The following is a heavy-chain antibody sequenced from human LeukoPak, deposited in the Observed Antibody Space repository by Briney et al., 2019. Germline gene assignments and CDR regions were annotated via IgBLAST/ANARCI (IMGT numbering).Heavy chain of an antibody. CDR2: ISYDGDNK. Sequence: GGSLRLSCAASGFSFSSYGVHWVRQAPGKGLEWVAVISYDGDNKYYADSVKGRFTISRDNSRNTVYLQMNSLRAEDTALYYCAKDSRGYSYGHYYYYGMDVWGQGTTVTVSS. V-gene: IGHV3-30*18. D-gene: IGHD5-18*01. J-gene: IGHJ6*02. CDR1: GFSFSSYG. CDR3: AKDSRGYSYGHYYYYGMDV.